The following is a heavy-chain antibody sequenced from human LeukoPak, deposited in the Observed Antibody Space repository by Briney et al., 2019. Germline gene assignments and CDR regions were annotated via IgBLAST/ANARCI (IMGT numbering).Heavy chain of an antibody. CDR3: ARVGRYFDWVVDY. Sequence: SETLSLTCAVYGGSFSGYYWSWIRQPPGKGLEWIGEINHSGSTNYNPSLKSRITISVDTSKNQFSPKLSTVTAADTAVYYCARVGRYFDWVVDYWGQGTLVTVSS. D-gene: IGHD3-9*01. CDR2: INHSGST. CDR1: GGSFSGYY. V-gene: IGHV4-34*01. J-gene: IGHJ4*02.